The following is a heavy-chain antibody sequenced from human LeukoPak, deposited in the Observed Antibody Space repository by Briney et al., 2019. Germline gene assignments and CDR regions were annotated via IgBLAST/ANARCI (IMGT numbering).Heavy chain of an antibody. CDR3: ARGRRAVRGVIPFNYGMDV. CDR2: INPSSGGT. CDR1: GYTFTRHY. D-gene: IGHD3-10*01. V-gene: IGHV1-46*01. J-gene: IGHJ6*02. Sequence: ASVKVSCKASGYTFTRHYMNWVRQAPGQGLEWIGKINPSSGGTGYAQKFQGRVTMTRDTSTSTVYMELTSLRSEDTAVYYCARGRRAVRGVIPFNYGMDVWGLGTAVTVSS.